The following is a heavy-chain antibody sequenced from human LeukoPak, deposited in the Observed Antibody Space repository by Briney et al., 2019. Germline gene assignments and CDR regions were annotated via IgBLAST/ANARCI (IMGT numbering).Heavy chain of an antibody. CDR2: ININTGNP. V-gene: IGHV7-4-1*02. J-gene: IGHJ4*02. CDR3: ARGASVLRFLEWLPKALFDY. CDR1: GYTFTSYA. D-gene: IGHD3-3*01. Sequence: VASVKVSCKASGYTFTSYAMNWVRQAPGQGLEWMGWININTGNPTYAQGFTGRFVFSLDTSVSTAYLQISSLKAEDTAVYYCARGASVLRFLEWLPKALFDYWGQGTLVTVSS.